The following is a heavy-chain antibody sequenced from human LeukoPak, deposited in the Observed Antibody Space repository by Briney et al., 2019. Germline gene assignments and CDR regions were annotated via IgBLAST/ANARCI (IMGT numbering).Heavy chain of an antibody. V-gene: IGHV1-2*02. CDR1: VYTFTVYY. J-gene: IGHJ4*02. CDR2: INPNSGGT. Sequence: ASVKVSCKASVYTFTVYYMHWVRQAPRQEREWMGWINPNSGGTNYAQKSQGRVTMTRDTSMSTAYMELSRLRSDDTAVYYCARAYPYYFDYWGQGTLVTVSS. D-gene: IGHD3-16*01. CDR3: ARAYPYYFDY.